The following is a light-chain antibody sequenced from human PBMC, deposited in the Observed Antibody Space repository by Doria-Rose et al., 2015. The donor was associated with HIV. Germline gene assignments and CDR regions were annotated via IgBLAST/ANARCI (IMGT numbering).Light chain of an antibody. J-gene: IGKJ4*01. CDR2: AAS. Sequence: DIRVTQSASSLSASVGDRVTITCRASQSTGSFLNWYQQQPGKAPKLLIHAASSLQNGVTSRISGSGSGTDYTLTIGSQQPEDFATYFCQQSYSTPLSFGGGTKVEIK. CDR1: QSTGSF. CDR3: QQSYSTPLS. V-gene: IGKV1-39*01.